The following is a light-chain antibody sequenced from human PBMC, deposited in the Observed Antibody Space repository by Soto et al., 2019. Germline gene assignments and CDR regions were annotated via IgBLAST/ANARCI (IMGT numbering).Light chain of an antibody. CDR2: EVS. J-gene: IGLJ1*01. V-gene: IGLV2-11*01. CDR1: SRDVDAYDF. CDR3: CSFAGSFYV. Sequence: LTEPRSVSGSPGQSVAISCTGTSRDVDAYDFVSWYQHHPGKAPKLIISEVSKRPSGVSHRFSGSKSGNTASLTISGLQAEDEADYFCCSFAGSFYVFGTGTKVTVL.